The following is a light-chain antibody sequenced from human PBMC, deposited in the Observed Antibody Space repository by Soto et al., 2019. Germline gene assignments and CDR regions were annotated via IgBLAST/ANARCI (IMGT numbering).Light chain of an antibody. Sequence: EIVLTQSPATLSLSPGERVTLSCRASQNVSTYLAWYQQKPGQAPRLLIYDASDRATGIPARFSGSGSGTDFTLTISSPEPEDSAVNYCQQRTNWLTFGPGTKVDIK. CDR1: QNVSTY. J-gene: IGKJ3*01. CDR2: DAS. V-gene: IGKV3-11*01. CDR3: QQRTNWLT.